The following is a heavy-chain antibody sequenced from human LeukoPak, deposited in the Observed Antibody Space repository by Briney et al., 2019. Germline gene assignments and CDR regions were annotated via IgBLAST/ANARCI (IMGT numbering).Heavy chain of an antibody. CDR2: ISYDGSNK. Sequence: GRSLRLSCAASGFTFSSYAMHWVRQAPGKGLEWVAVISYDGSNKYYADSVKGRFTISRDNSKNTLYLQMNSLRAEDTAVYYCAKDVGGSYYNRYYFDYWGQRTLVTVSS. V-gene: IGHV3-30-3*01. CDR1: GFTFSSYA. D-gene: IGHD3-10*01. CDR3: AKDVGGSYYNRYYFDY. J-gene: IGHJ4*02.